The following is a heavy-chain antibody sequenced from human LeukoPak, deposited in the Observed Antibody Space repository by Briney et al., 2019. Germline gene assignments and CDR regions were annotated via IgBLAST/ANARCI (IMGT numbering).Heavy chain of an antibody. CDR1: GGTFSSYA. CDR2: IIPILGIA. V-gene: IGHV1-69*04. CDR3: ARDAYYDILTGYENADGWFDP. J-gene: IGHJ5*02. D-gene: IGHD3-9*01. Sequence: SVTVSCTASGGTFSSYAISWVRQAPGQGLEWMGRIIPILGIANYAQKFQGRVTITADKSTSTAYTELSSLRSEDTAVYYCARDAYYDILTGYENADGWFDPWGQGTLVTVSS.